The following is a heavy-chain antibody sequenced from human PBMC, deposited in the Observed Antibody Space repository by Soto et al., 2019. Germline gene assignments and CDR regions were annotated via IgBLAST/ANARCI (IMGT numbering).Heavy chain of an antibody. J-gene: IGHJ4*02. CDR3: AKRGNEYCSGGSCYDAY. V-gene: IGHV3-23*01. D-gene: IGHD2-15*01. Sequence: EVQLLESGGGLVQPGGSLRLSCAASGFTFSSYAMSWVRQAPGKGLEWVSAISGSGGSTYYADSVKGRITISRDNSKNTLYLQVNSLRAEDTAVYYCAKRGNEYCSGGSCYDAYWGQGTLVTVSS. CDR1: GFTFSSYA. CDR2: ISGSGGST.